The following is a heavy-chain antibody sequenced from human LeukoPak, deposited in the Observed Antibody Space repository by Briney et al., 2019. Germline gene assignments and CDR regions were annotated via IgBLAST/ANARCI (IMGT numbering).Heavy chain of an antibody. CDR1: GGTFSSYA. D-gene: IGHD1-26*01. V-gene: IGHV1-2*02. CDR3: ARDGTQEGYYYYMDV. CDR2: INPNSGGT. J-gene: IGHJ6*03. Sequence: GASVKVSCKFSGGTFSSYAFSWVRQAPGQGLEWMGWINPNSGGTNYAQKFQGRVTMTRDTSISTAYMELSRLRSDDTAVYYCARDGTQEGYYYYMDVWGKGTTVTVSS.